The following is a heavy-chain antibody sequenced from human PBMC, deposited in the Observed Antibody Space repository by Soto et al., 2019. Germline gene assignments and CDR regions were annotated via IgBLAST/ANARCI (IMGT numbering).Heavy chain of an antibody. J-gene: IGHJ4*02. D-gene: IGHD3-22*01. Sequence: PSETLSLTCTVSGGSISSYYWSWIRQPPGKGLEWIGYIYYSGSTNYNPSLKSRVTISVDTSKNQFSLKLSSVTAADTAVYYCAGFNDYDSSGYYYVLDYWGQGTLVTVSS. CDR1: GGSISSYY. CDR3: AGFNDYDSSGYYYVLDY. V-gene: IGHV4-59*01. CDR2: IYYSGST.